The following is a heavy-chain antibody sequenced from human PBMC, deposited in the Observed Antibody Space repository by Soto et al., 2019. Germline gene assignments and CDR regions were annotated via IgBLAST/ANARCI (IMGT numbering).Heavy chain of an antibody. CDR2: IYYSGST. CDR1: GGSISSYY. Sequence: SETLSLTCTVSGGSISSYYWSWIRQPPGKGLEWIGYIYYSGSTNYNPSHKSRVTISVDTSKNQFSLKLSSVTAADTAVDYCASRLTGSTGSFDYWGQGTLVTVSS. CDR3: ASRLTGSTGSFDY. V-gene: IGHV4-59*01. D-gene: IGHD1-20*01. J-gene: IGHJ4*02.